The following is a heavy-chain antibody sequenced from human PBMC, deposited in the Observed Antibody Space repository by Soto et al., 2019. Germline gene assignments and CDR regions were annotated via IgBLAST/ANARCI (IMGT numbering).Heavy chain of an antibody. CDR1: GGTFSSYT. D-gene: IGHD6-6*01. V-gene: IGHV1-69*02. J-gene: IGHJ4*02. CDR2: IIPILGIA. CDR3: ARGPTYSRSSCQDD. Sequence: SVKVSCKASGGTFSSYTISWVRQAPGQGLEWMGRIIPILGIANYAQKFQGRVTITADKSTSTAYMELSSLRSEDTAVYYCARGPTYSRSSCQDDWGQGTLVTVSS.